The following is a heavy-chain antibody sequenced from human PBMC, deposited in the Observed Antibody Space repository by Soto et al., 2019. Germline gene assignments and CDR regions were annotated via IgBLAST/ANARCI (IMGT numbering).Heavy chain of an antibody. CDR1: GGSISSGDYY. CDR3: ARVKGEWLSAYYFDY. D-gene: IGHD3-3*01. Sequence: SETLSLTCTVSGGSISSGDYYWSWIRQPPGKGLEWIGYIYYSGSTYYNPSLKSRVTISVDTSKNQFSLKLSSVTAADTAVYYCARVKGEWLSAYYFDYWRQGTLVTVSS. J-gene: IGHJ4*02. V-gene: IGHV4-30-4*01. CDR2: IYYSGST.